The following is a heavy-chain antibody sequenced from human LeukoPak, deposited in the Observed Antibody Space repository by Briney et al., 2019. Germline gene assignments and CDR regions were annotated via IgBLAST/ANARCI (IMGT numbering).Heavy chain of an antibody. V-gene: IGHV4-39*01. Sequence: SETLSLTCTVSGGSISSSSYYWGWIRQPPGKGLEWIGSIYYSGSTYYNPSLKSRVTISVDTSKNQFSLKLSSVTAADTAVYYCARQVQYSSSWPFDYWGQGTLVTVSS. J-gene: IGHJ4*02. CDR1: GGSISSSSYY. D-gene: IGHD6-13*01. CDR3: ARQVQYSSSWPFDY. CDR2: IYYSGST.